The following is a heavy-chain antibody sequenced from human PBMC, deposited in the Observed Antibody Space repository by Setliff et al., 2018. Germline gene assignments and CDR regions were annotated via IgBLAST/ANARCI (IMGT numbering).Heavy chain of an antibody. Sequence: GESLKISCKASGYSFPSYWIGWVRQVPGKGLEWMGIIYPGDSHTRYSPSFQGQVTISADKSILTAFLQWTYLKASDSAMYYCARLGRNNSAPPGDYWGQGTLVTVPQ. CDR2: IYPGDSHT. CDR1: GYSFPSYW. J-gene: IGHJ4*02. V-gene: IGHV5-51*01. D-gene: IGHD6-25*01. CDR3: ARLGRNNSAPPGDY.